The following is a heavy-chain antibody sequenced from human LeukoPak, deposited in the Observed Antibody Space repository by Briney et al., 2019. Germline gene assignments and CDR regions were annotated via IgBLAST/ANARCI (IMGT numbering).Heavy chain of an antibody. CDR2: ISSSGSTI. Sequence: GGSLRLSCAASGFTFSSYWMSWVRQAPGKGLEWVSYISSSGSTIYYADSVKGRFTISRGNAKNSLYLQMNSLRAEDTAVYYCAELVTNVRGARWPHYFDYWGQGTLVTVSS. CDR3: AELVTNVRGARWPHYFDY. D-gene: IGHD3-10*01. CDR1: GFTFSSYW. V-gene: IGHV3-48*04. J-gene: IGHJ4*02.